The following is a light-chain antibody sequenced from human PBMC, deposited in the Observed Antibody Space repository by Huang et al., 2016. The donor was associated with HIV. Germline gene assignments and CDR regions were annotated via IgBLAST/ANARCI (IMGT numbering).Light chain of an antibody. CDR1: QNITNNF. Sequence: IVLTQSPGTLSLSPGERAALSCRASQNITNNFLAWYQRRAAQAPRLLISGASNRAMGIPDRLSGSGSETDFTLIISRLEPLDSAVYYCQQYLSSPLTFGGGTNVEIK. CDR3: QQYLSSPLT. V-gene: IGKV3-20*01. CDR2: GAS. J-gene: IGKJ4*01.